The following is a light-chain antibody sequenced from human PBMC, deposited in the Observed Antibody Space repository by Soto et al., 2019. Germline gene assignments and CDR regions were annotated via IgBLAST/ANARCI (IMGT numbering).Light chain of an antibody. V-gene: IGLV1-40*01. Sequence: QSVLTQPPSVSGAPGQRVTISCTGNSSNIGAGYDVHWYQQLPGKAPKLLIFGNSHRPSGVPDRFFGSKSGTSASLAITGLQTEDEADYYCGSYASATLIFGGGTKVTVL. J-gene: IGLJ2*01. CDR1: SSNIGAGYD. CDR3: GSYASATLI. CDR2: GNS.